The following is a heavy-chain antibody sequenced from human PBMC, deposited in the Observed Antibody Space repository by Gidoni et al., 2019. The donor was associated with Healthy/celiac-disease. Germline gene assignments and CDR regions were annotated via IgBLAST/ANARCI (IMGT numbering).Heavy chain of an antibody. J-gene: IGHJ6*03. CDR3: ATDDPLLPPSGYYYMDV. Sequence: QVQLVQSGAEVKKPGASVKVSCKVSGYTLTELSMPWVRQAPGKGLEWMGGFDPEDGETIYAQKFQGRVTMTEDTSTDTAYMELSSLRSEDTAVYYCATDDPLLPPSGYYYMDVWGKGTTVTVSS. V-gene: IGHV1-24*01. D-gene: IGHD3-10*01. CDR2: FDPEDGET. CDR1: GYTLTELS.